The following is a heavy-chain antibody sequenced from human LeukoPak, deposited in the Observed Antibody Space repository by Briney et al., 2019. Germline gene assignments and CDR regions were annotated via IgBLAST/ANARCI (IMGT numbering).Heavy chain of an antibody. CDR2: ISSSGSTI. D-gene: IGHD2-2*01. CDR3: ARDGKYQLLSYYYYYGMDV. Sequence: GGSLRLSCAASGFTFSDYEMNWVRQAPGKGLEWVSYISSSGSTIYYADSVKGRFTISRDNAKNSLYLQMNSLRAEDTAVYYCARDGKYQLLSYYYYYGMDVWGKGTTVTVSS. V-gene: IGHV3-48*03. CDR1: GFTFSDYE. J-gene: IGHJ6*04.